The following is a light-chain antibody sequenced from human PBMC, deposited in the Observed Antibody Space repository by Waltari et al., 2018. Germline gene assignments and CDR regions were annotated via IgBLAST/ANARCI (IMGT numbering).Light chain of an antibody. J-gene: IGKJ2*01. V-gene: IGKV3-20*01. CDR3: QQYGTSPPMYT. CDR1: QSVSSIY. CDR2: GAS. Sequence: EIVLTQTPGTLSLSPGEGATLSCRASQSVSSIYLAWYQQKPGRAPRLLIYGASNSATVIPDRFSGSGSVTDFSLTISSLEPEDFAVYYCQQYGTSPPMYTFGQGTNLEIK.